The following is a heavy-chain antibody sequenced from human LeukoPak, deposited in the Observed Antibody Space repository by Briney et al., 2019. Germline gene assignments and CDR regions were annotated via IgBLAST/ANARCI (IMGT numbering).Heavy chain of an antibody. V-gene: IGHV4-39*01. CDR3: ARRVSRRVFDY. CDR2: IYYSGST. J-gene: IGHJ4*02. D-gene: IGHD2-21*01. CDR1: GGSISSSSYY. Sequence: PSETLSLTCTVSGGSISSSSYYWGWIRQPPGKGLEWIGSIYYSGSTYYNPSLKSRVTISVDTSKNQFSLKLSSVTAADTAVYYCARRVSRRVFDYWGQGTLVTVSS.